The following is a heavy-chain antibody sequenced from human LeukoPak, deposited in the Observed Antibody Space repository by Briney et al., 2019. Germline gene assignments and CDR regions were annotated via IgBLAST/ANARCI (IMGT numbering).Heavy chain of an antibody. CDR1: GYTFTSYA. J-gene: IGHJ4*02. D-gene: IGHD6-13*01. V-gene: IGHV1-3*01. Sequence: ASVKVSCKASGYTFTSYAMLWVRQAPGQRLEWMGWINAGNGNTKYSQKFQGRVTITRDTSASTAYMELSSLRSEDTAVYYCARGAAAGEFDYWGQGTLVTVSS. CDR2: INAGNGNT. CDR3: ARGAAAGEFDY.